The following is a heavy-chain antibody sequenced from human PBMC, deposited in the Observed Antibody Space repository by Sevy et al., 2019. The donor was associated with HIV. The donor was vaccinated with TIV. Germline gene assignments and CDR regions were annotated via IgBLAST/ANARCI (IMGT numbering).Heavy chain of an antibody. V-gene: IGHV4-59*08. CDR1: GGSINNDH. J-gene: IGHJ3*02. CDR3: ARRNDFDI. CDR2: VYYPGGT. Sequence: SETLSLTCTVSGGSINNDHWNWIRQPPGKGLEWIGYVYYPGGTNYNPSLKNRVTISVDRTRNQFSLKLTYVTGADTAVYYCARRNDFDIWGQGTMVTVSS.